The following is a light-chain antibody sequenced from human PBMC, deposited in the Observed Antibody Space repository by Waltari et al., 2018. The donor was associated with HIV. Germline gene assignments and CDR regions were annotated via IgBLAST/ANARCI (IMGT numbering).Light chain of an antibody. J-gene: IGLJ1*01. Sequence: QSALPQPRSVSGPPGPSVTISCTGTSSDVGGYNYVSWYQQHPGKAPKLMIYDVNKRPSGVPDRFSGSKSGNTASLTISGLQAEDEADYYCCSYGGSFFYVFGTGTKVTVL. V-gene: IGLV2-11*01. CDR2: DVN. CDR1: SSDVGGYNY. CDR3: CSYGGSFFYV.